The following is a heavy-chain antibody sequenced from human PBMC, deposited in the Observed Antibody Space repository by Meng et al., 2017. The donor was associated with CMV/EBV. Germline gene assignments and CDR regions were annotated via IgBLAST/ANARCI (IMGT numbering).Heavy chain of an antibody. V-gene: IGHV1-8*01. CDR1: GYTFTSYD. J-gene: IGHJ4*02. D-gene: IGHD2-2*02. CDR2: MNPNSGNT. CDR3: AREGVVVPAAIQEFDY. Sequence: ASVQVSCKASGYTFTSYDINWVRQATGQGLEWMGWMNPNSGNTGYAQKFQGRVTMTRNTSISTAYMELSSLRSEDTAVYYCAREGVVVPAAIQEFDYWGQGTLVTVSS.